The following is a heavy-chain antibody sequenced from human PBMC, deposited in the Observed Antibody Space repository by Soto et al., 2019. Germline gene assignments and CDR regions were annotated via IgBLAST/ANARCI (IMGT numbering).Heavy chain of an antibody. CDR3: AREGNLGRWLQPLDF. Sequence: PSETLSLTCAVYGGSFSGYSWSWVRQPPGKGLEWIGNIHYNGNTKYNPSLKSRVSMSVDTSKNQFSLRLFSVAAADTAKYFCAREGNLGRWLQPLDFWGQGTLVTVSS. D-gene: IGHD5-12*01. J-gene: IGHJ4*02. CDR2: IHYNGNT. CDR1: GGSFSGYS. V-gene: IGHV4-59*01.